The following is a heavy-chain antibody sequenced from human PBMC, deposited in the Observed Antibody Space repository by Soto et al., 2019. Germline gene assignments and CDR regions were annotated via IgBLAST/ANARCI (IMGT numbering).Heavy chain of an antibody. CDR1: GYTFTSYY. J-gene: IGHJ3*02. Sequence: ASVKVSCKASGYTFTSYYMHWVRQAPGQGLEWMGIINPSGGSTSYAQKLQGRVTMTRDTSTSTVYMELSSLRSEDTAVYYCARDGPRITISYLAFDIWGQGTMVTVSS. D-gene: IGHD3-9*01. V-gene: IGHV1-46*01. CDR3: ARDGPRITISYLAFDI. CDR2: INPSGGST.